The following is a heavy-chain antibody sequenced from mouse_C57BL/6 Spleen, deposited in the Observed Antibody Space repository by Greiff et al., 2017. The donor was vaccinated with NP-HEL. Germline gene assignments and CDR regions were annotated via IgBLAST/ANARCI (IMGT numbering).Heavy chain of an antibody. CDR2: IYPGDGDT. V-gene: IGHV1-82*01. CDR1: GYAFSSSW. D-gene: IGHD2-3*01. J-gene: IGHJ3*01. Sequence: QVQLQQSGPELVKPGASVKISCKASGYAFSSSWMNWVKQRPGKGLEWIGRIYPGDGDTNYNGKFKGKATLTADKSSSTAYMQLSSLTSEDSAVYFCARSDGPSFADWGQGTLVTVSA. CDR3: ARSDGPSFAD.